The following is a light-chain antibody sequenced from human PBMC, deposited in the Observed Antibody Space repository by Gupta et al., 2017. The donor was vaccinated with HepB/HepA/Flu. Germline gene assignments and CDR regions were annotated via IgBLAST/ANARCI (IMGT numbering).Light chain of an antibody. J-gene: IGKJ4*01. CDR2: AAS. V-gene: IGKV1D-16*01. CDR1: QDIGTW. CDR3: QHDASSPTT. Sequence: DIQMTQSPSSLAASVGDTVTITCRASQDIGTWLTWYQLQSGQAPKALIYAASSLGKGVPSRFSGSGAGTEFVLTINTLQPDEFATYACQHDASSPTTFGRGT.